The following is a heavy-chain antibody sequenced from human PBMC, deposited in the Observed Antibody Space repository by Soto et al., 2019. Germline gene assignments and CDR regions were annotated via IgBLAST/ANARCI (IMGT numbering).Heavy chain of an antibody. J-gene: IGHJ4*02. CDR3: AKALPPGSYYKPLHF. Sequence: EVQLVESGGGLVQPGRSLRLSCAASGFTFDDYAIHWVRQAPGKGLEWVSGISWNGDTIGYADSVKGRFTISRDSAKNSVYLQINSLRPEDTALYYCAKALPPGSYYKPLHFWGQGTLVTVSS. CDR1: GFTFDDYA. V-gene: IGHV3-9*01. D-gene: IGHD3-10*01. CDR2: ISWNGDTI.